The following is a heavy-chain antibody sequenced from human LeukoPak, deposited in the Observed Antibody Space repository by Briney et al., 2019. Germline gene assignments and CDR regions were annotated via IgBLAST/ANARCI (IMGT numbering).Heavy chain of an antibody. CDR1: GYSFGDYG. CDR3: ARDDSGAKVDIDY. V-gene: IGHV1-18*01. CDR2: ISAYNGNR. J-gene: IGHJ4*02. Sequence: GASVNVSCKASGYSFGDYGFSWVRQAPGQGLEWLGWISAYNGNRNYAQKVEGRVTMTTDTSTSTAYPELRGLRPDDTAVYYCARDDSGAKVDIDYWGQGTLLIVSS. D-gene: IGHD5-12*01.